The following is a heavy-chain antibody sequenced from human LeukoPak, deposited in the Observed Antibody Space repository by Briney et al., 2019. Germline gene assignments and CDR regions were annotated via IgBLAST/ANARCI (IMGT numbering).Heavy chain of an antibody. CDR3: ARGSGAAAGTAY. J-gene: IGHJ4*02. V-gene: IGHV3-66*01. CDR2: IYSGGST. CDR1: GFSVSSNY. Sequence: GGSLRLSCAVSGFSVSSNYMIWVRQAPGKGLEWVSVIYSGGSTYYADSVKGRFTISRDNSKNTLYLQMNNLRAEDTAVYYCARGSGAAAGTAYWGQGTLVTVSS. D-gene: IGHD6-13*01.